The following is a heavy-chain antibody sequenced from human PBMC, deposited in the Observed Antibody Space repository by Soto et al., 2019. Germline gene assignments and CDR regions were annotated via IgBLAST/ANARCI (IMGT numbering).Heavy chain of an antibody. J-gene: IGHJ6*02. CDR3: ASSPRGYCSSTSCRELGNYYGMDV. D-gene: IGHD2-2*01. Sequence: GESLKISCKGSGYSFTSYWISWVRQMPGKGLEWMGRIDPSDSYTNYSPSFQGHVTISADKPISTAYLQWSSLKASDTAMYYCASSPRGYCSSTSCRELGNYYGMDVWGQGTTVTVSS. V-gene: IGHV5-10-1*01. CDR2: IDPSDSYT. CDR1: GYSFTSYW.